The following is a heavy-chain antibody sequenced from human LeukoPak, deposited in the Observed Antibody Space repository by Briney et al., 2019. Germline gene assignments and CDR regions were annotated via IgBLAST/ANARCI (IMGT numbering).Heavy chain of an antibody. J-gene: IGHJ4*02. CDR2: IYYTGTT. D-gene: IGHD3-3*01. CDR3: AKHLRRGDLWPFDS. CDR1: GGSISSSLYH. Sequence: SETLSLTCTVSGGSISSSLYHWGWIRQSPGKNLEWLGSIYYTGTTHYNPSLKSRVTISVDTSKNQFSLNLSSVTAADTAIYYCAKHLRRGDLWPFDSWGQGTLVTVSS. V-gene: IGHV4-39*01.